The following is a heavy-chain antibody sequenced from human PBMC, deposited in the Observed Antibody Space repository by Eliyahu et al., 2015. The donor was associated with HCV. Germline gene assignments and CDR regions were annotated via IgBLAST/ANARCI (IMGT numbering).Heavy chain of an antibody. CDR1: GYTFTNYH. D-gene: IGHD3-3*01. V-gene: IGHV1-46*01. CDR3: ARTDIIPDDAFDI. CDR2: INXSNGST. Sequence: QVQLVQSGAEVXKPGAXVXVSXXAXGYTFTNYHXHWVREAPGKGLNWMGMINXSNGSTKYAQRFQGRVTMTRDTSTSTVYMELHSLRPEDTAIYYCARTDIIPDDAFDIWGQGTMVTVST. J-gene: IGHJ3*02.